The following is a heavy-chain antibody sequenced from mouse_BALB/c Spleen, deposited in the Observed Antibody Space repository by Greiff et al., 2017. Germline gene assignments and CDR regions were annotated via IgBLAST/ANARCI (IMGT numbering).Heavy chain of an antibody. Sequence: QVQLQQPGAELVKPGASVKLSCKASGYTFTSYWMHWVKQRPGQGLEWIGEINPSNGRTNYNEKFKSKATLTVDKSSSTAYMQLSSLTSEDSAVYYCARPLTGTEYYFDYWGQGTTLTVSS. V-gene: IGHV1S81*02. CDR2: INPSNGRT. J-gene: IGHJ2*01. D-gene: IGHD4-1*01. CDR3: ARPLTGTEYYFDY. CDR1: GYTFTSYW.